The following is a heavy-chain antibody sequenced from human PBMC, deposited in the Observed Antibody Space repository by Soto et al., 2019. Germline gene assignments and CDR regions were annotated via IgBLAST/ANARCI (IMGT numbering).Heavy chain of an antibody. CDR2: IYPDDSDT. D-gene: IGHD2-8*01. Sequence: PGESLKISCKCSGYSFTSYWIGWVRQMPGKGLEWMGIIYPDDSDTNYSPSFQGHVTISADKSISTAYLQWSSLKASDTAMYYCARVDCTNGVCGPPAHFDYWGQGTLVTVSS. CDR3: ARVDCTNGVCGPPAHFDY. CDR1: GYSFTSYW. J-gene: IGHJ4*02. V-gene: IGHV5-51*01.